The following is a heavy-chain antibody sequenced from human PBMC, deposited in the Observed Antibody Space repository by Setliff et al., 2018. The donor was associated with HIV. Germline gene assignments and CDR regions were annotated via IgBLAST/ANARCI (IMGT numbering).Heavy chain of an antibody. CDR1: GASISSSTDY. CDR3: VRSGYYWNTSPSF. V-gene: IGHV4-39*01. D-gene: IGHD1-1*01. J-gene: IGHJ4*01. Sequence: SETLSLTCTVSGASISSSTDYWGWIRQSPGKGLEWIGSRYYSGSTYQNSSLKSRATLSVDTPRNQLSLKLSSVTAADTAVYYCVRSGYYWNTSPSFWGHGTLVTVSS. CDR2: RYYSGST.